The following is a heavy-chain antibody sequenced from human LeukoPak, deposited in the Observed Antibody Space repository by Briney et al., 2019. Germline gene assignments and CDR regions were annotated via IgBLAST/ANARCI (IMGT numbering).Heavy chain of an antibody. CDR2: ISGSGGNT. CDR1: GFTFSSYA. Sequence: GGSLRLSCAASGFTFSSYAMSWVRQAPGKGLEWVSAISGSGGNTYYADSVKGRFTISRDNSKNTLYLQMNSLRAEDTAVYYCARSYYDFWSGYYPPRWFDPWGQGTLVTVSS. CDR3: ARSYYDFWSGYYPPRWFDP. D-gene: IGHD3-3*01. J-gene: IGHJ5*02. V-gene: IGHV3-23*01.